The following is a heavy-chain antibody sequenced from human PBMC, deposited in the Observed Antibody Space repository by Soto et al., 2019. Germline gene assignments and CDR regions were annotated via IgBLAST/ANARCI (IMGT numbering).Heavy chain of an antibody. CDR2: IVVGSGNT. D-gene: IGHD2-15*01. CDR1: GFTFTSSA. V-gene: IGHV1-58*01. J-gene: IGHJ4*02. Sequence: SVKVSCKASGFTFTSSAVQWVRQARGQRLEWIGWIVVGSGNTNYAQKFQERVTITRDMSTSTAYMELSSLRSEDTAVYYCAARPLGYCSGGSCYGYWGQGTLVTVSS. CDR3: AARPLGYCSGGSCYGY.